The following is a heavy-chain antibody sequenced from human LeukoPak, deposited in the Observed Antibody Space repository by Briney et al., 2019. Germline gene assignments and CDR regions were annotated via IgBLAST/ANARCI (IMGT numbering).Heavy chain of an antibody. CDR3: ARAAYRSTWYSRYFAR. J-gene: IGHJ2*01. D-gene: IGHD6-13*01. Sequence: GESLTLSCAASGFTFSSYDIHWVRHATGKGLEWVSGIGTAGERYYPGSVKGRFTISRENAKNCLYLQMNSLRAGDTAVYYCARAAYRSTWYSRYFARGGRGTLVTVSS. V-gene: IGHV3-13*01. CDR1: GFTFSSYD. CDR2: IGTAGER.